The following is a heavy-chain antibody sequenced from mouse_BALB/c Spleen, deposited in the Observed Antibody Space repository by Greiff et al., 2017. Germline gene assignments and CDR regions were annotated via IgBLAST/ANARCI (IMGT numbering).Heavy chain of an antibody. CDR3: ARIPNWDVGYFDY. J-gene: IGHJ2*01. Sequence: QVQLQQSGPGLVAPSQSLSITCTVSGFSLTSYGVHWVRQPPGKGLEWLGVIWAGGSTNYNSALMSRLSISKDNSKSQVFLKMNSLQTDDTAMYYCARIPNWDVGYFDYWGQGTTLTVSS. CDR2: IWAGGST. V-gene: IGHV2-9*02. CDR1: GFSLTSYG. D-gene: IGHD4-1*01.